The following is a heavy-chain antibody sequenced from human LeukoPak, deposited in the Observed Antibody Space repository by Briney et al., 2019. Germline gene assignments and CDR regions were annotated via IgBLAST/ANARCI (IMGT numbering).Heavy chain of an antibody. D-gene: IGHD6-19*01. CDR2: IYSGGST. V-gene: IGHV3-66*02. Sequence: PGGSLRLSCAASGFTVSSNYMSWARQAPGKGLEWVSVIYSGGSTYYADSVKGRFTISRDNSKNTLYLQMNSLRAEDTAVYYCARDRIAVAGSVWGQGTLVTVSS. CDR3: ARDRIAVAGSV. CDR1: GFTVSSNY. J-gene: IGHJ4*02.